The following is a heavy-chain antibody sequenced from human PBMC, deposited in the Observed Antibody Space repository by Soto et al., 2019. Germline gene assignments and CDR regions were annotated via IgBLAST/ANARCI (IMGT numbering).Heavy chain of an antibody. CDR3: ARWGTTVGLDV. V-gene: IGHV3-33*05. J-gene: IGHJ1*01. Sequence: QVQLVESGGGVVQPGTSLRLSCVGSGFTFRSYVIHWVRQAPGKGLEWVALTSYDGSNKDYGDSVKGRFTISRDNSRNTVDLQRDSLRREDTALYYCARWGTTVGLDVWGQGTLVSVSS. D-gene: IGHD4-17*01. CDR1: GFTFRSYV. CDR2: TSYDGSNK.